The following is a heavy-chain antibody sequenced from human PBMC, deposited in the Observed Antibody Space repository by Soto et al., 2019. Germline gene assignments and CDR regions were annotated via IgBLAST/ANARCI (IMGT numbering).Heavy chain of an antibody. CDR3: ARKAHTSSYS. V-gene: IGHV4-4*02. CDR2: IYHSGNS. CDR1: GGSINSSNW. Sequence: QVQLQESGPGLVKPSGTLSLICTISGGSINSSNWWTWVRQAPGKGLEWIAEIYHSGNSDYNPSLKSRGPISLDQANSQFSLEVTAVTAADTAVYYCARKAHTSSYSWGQGILVTVSS. J-gene: IGHJ4*02. D-gene: IGHD6-13*01.